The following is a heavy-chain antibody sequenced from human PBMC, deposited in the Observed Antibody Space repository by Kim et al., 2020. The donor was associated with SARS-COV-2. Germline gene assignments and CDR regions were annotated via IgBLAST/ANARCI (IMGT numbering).Heavy chain of an antibody. CDR3: AKHSAVRGVVRLGASDI. D-gene: IGHD3-10*01. V-gene: IGHV3-23*01. Sequence: GGSLRLSCAASGFTFNDYAMNWVRQAPGKGLEWVSVISGSGDNTYYADSVKGRFTISRDNSKSTLFLQMNSLRDEDTAVYYCAKHSAVRGVVRLGASDIWGQGTMVTVSS. CDR2: ISGSGDNT. J-gene: IGHJ3*02. CDR1: GFTFNDYA.